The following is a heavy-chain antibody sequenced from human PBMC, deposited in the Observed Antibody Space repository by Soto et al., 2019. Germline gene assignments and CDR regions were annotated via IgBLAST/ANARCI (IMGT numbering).Heavy chain of an antibody. CDR2: MLYSGLT. CDR3: APLSVSLIGPSGIHV. J-gene: IGHJ6*02. CDR1: GYSVSSSDYY. Sequence: PSETLSLTCSVSGYSVSSSDYYWAWIRQPPGKGLELIGSMLYSGLTYYNPSLKSRVTLSVDTSKNQFSVRLNSVTAPDTAVYYCAPLSVSLIGPSGIHVWGQGTTVTVSS. V-gene: IGHV4-39*01. D-gene: IGHD2-8*01.